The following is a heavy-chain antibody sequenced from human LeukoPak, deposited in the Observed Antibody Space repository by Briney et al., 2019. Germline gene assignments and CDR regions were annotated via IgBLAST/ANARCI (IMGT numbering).Heavy chain of an antibody. CDR3: APGSTGGTRGSWFDP. CDR1: GVSISSSRYY. CDR2: IYYTGGT. D-gene: IGHD2-8*02. J-gene: IGHJ5*02. V-gene: IGHV4-39*02. Sequence: KPSETLSLTCTVAGVSISSSRYYWGWIRQSPGRGLEWIGSIYYTGGTYYNPSPESRVTIYVDTSKNHFSLKLSSVTAADTAVYYCAPGSTGGTRGSWFDPWGQGILVTVSS.